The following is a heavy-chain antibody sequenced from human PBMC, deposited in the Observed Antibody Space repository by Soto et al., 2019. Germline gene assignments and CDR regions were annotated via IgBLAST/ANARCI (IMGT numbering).Heavy chain of an antibody. V-gene: IGHV4-59*08. J-gene: IGHJ6*02. D-gene: IGHD3-3*01. CDR2: VNDNWGS. CDR3: ARHYDFWSGYYYSYYYGMDV. Sequence: PSETLSLTCTVSGGSISSYYWSWIRQPPGKGLEWIGYVNDNWGSNYNPSLKSRVTISVDTSKNQFSLKLSSVTAADTAVYYCARHYDFWSGYYYSYYYGMDVWGQGTTVTVSS. CDR1: GGSISSYY.